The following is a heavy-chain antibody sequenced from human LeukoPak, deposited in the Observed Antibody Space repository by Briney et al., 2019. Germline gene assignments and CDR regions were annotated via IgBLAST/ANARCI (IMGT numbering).Heavy chain of an antibody. CDR3: AREGDILTGYEFDY. J-gene: IGHJ4*02. CDR2: INSDGSST. V-gene: IGHV3-74*01. D-gene: IGHD3-9*01. Sequence: GGSLRLSCAASGFTFTSYWMHWVRQAPGKGLVWVSRINSDGSSTNYADSVKGRFTISRDNAKNTLYLQVNSLRAEDTAVYYCAREGDILTGYEFDYWGQGTLVTVSS. CDR1: GFTFTSYW.